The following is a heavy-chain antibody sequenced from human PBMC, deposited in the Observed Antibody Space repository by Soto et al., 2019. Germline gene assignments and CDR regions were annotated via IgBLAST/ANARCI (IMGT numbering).Heavy chain of an antibody. CDR2: IYYSGST. J-gene: IGHJ3*02. CDR3: ARLPLIAVAGYAFDI. D-gene: IGHD6-19*01. Sequence: QLQLQESGPGLVKPSETLSLTCTVSGGSISSSSYYWGWIRQPPGKGLEWIGSIYYSGSTYYNPSLKSRVTISVDTSKNQFSLKLSSVTAADTAVYYCARLPLIAVAGYAFDIWGQGTMVTVSS. V-gene: IGHV4-39*01. CDR1: GGSISSSSYY.